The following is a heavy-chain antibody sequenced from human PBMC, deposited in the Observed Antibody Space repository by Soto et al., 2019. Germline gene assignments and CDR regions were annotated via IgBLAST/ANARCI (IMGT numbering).Heavy chain of an antibody. D-gene: IGHD3-22*01. Sequence: RSLRLSCTASAFTFGDYAMSCCRQAPGKWLEWVGFIRSKAYGGTTEYAASVKGRFTISRDDSKSIAYLQMNSLKTEDTAVYYCTRDTTYYYDSSGYYHEYFQHWGQGTLVTVSS. J-gene: IGHJ1*01. V-gene: IGHV3-49*03. CDR2: IRSKAYGGTT. CDR1: AFTFGDYA. CDR3: TRDTTYYYDSSGYYHEYFQH.